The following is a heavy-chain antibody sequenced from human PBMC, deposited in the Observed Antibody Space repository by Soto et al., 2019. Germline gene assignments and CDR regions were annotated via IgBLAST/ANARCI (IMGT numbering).Heavy chain of an antibody. CDR3: ASSYGSGYRAFDY. J-gene: IGHJ4*02. CDR1: GDTFNFYS. CDR2: VNPILSMS. D-gene: IGHD3-10*01. Sequence: QVQLVQSGAEVKRPGSSGKVSCKASGDTFNFYSINWVRQAPGVGLEWVGRVNPILSMSNYAQRFQGRVTMTADKSTSTAYMELRSLRSEDTAIYYCASSYGSGYRAFDYWGQGALVTVSS. V-gene: IGHV1-69*02.